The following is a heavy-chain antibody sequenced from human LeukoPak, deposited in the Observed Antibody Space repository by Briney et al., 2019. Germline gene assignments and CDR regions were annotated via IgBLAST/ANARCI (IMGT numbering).Heavy chain of an antibody. V-gene: IGHV4-39*07. CDR2: IYYSGST. D-gene: IGHD6-13*01. J-gene: IGHJ5*02. CDR1: GGSISSYY. CDR3: ARGIAAAVSWFDP. Sequence: SETLSLTCTASGGSISSYYWGWIRQPPGKGLEWIGSIYYSGSTYYNPSLKSRVTISVDTSKNQFSLKLSSVTAADTAVYYCARGIAAAVSWFDPWGQGTLVTVSS.